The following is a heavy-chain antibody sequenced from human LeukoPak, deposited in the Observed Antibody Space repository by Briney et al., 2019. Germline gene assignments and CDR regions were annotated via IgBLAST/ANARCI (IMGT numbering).Heavy chain of an antibody. CDR1: GFTFSSYT. D-gene: IGHD1-1*01. Sequence: GGSLRLSCAASGFTFSSYTMNWVRQAPGKGLGWVSSISSSSTTIYYADSVKGRFTISRDNAKNSLYLRMNSLRAEDTAVYYCASGTTRLDYFDYWGQGTLVTVSS. V-gene: IGHV3-48*04. CDR2: ISSSSTTI. J-gene: IGHJ4*02. CDR3: ASGTTRLDYFDY.